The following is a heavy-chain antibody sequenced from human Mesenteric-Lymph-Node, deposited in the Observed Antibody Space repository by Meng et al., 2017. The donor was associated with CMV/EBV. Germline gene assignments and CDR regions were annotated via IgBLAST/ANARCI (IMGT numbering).Heavy chain of an antibody. CDR2: SRGGGGGM. Sequence: RKAMRRVRQAPGKERGGVAGSRGGGGGMDDADSVKERLIISRDNSKSTLYLQMNSLRADDTALYYCVKDRGYYYGSGSFYPTFDYWGQGVLVTVSS. CDR1: RKA. CDR3: VKDRGYYYGSGSFYPTFDY. D-gene: IGHD3-10*01. V-gene: IGHV3-23*01. J-gene: IGHJ4*02.